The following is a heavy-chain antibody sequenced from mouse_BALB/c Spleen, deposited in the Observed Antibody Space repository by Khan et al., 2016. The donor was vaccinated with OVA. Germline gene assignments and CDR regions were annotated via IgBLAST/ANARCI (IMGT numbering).Heavy chain of an antibody. CDR1: GYSFTDYN. J-gene: IGHJ2*01. CDR3: ARTDYYGSSYYFDY. Sequence: VQLQQSGPELVKPGASVKVSCKASGYSFTDYNMFWVKQSHGKSLEWIGYIVPYNGGTSYNQKFKGKATLTVDKSSSTAFMHLSSLTSEDSAVFYCARTDYYGSSYYFDYWGQGTTLTVAS. CDR2: IVPYNGGT. V-gene: IGHV1S135*01. D-gene: IGHD1-1*01.